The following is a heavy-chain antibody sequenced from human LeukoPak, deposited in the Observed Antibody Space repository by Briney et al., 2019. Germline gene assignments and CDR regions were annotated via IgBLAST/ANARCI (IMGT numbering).Heavy chain of an antibody. CDR2: IIPIFGTA. CDR1: GGTFSSYA. D-gene: IGHD3-22*01. CDR3: ASGGYYELAMGYYYYYGMDV. J-gene: IGHJ6*02. V-gene: IGHV1-69*13. Sequence: ASVKVSCKASGGTFSSYAISWVRQAPGQGLEWMGGIIPIFGTANYAQKFQGRVTITADESMSTAYMELSSLRSEDTAVFYCASGGYYELAMGYYYYYGMDVWGQGTTVTVSS.